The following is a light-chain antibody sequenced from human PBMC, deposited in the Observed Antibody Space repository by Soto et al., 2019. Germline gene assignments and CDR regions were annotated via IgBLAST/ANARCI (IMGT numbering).Light chain of an antibody. Sequence: EIVLTQSPGTLSLSPGERATLSCRASQSVSSSYLAWYQQKPGQAPRLLIYGASSRATGIPDRFSGSGSGTDFTLIISRLEPEDFAVYYWQLYGSSPLFTFGPGTKVDIK. CDR3: QLYGSSPLFT. V-gene: IGKV3-20*01. J-gene: IGKJ3*01. CDR2: GAS. CDR1: QSVSSSY.